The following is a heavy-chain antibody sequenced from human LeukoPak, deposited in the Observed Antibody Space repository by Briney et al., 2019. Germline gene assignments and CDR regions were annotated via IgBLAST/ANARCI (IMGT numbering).Heavy chain of an antibody. J-gene: IGHJ4*02. Sequence: GGSLRLSCAASGFTFSSYWMSWVRQAPGKGLEWVSSISSSSSYIYYADSVKGRFTISRDNAKNSLYPQMDSLRVEDTAVYYCAKGKRYPDYWGQGTLVTVSS. CDR1: GFTFSSYW. CDR2: ISSSSSYI. V-gene: IGHV3-21*04. CDR3: AKGKRYPDY. D-gene: IGHD1-1*01.